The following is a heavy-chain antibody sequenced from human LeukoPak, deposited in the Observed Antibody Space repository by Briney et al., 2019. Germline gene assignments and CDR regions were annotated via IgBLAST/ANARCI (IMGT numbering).Heavy chain of an antibody. J-gene: IGHJ6*03. CDR3: ARGGIAARRPTIYYYYYYMDV. CDR2: IYYSGST. V-gene: IGHV4-59*01. Sequence: SETLSLTCTVYGGSISSYYWSWIRQPPGKGLEWIGYIYYSGSTNYNPSLKSRVTISVDTSKNQFSLKLSSVTAADTAVYYCARGGIAARRPTIYYYYYYMDVWGKGTTVTVSS. CDR1: GGSISSYY. D-gene: IGHD6-6*01.